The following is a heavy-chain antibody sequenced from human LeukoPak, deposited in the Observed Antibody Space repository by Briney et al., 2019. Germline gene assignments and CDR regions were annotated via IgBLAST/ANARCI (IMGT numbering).Heavy chain of an antibody. CDR3: ARDSSRSYYYYYYYMDV. CDR2: ISSSSSTI. CDR1: GFTFSSYS. D-gene: IGHD2-2*01. J-gene: IGHJ6*03. Sequence: GGSLRLSCVASGFTFSSYSMNWVRQAPGKGLEWVSYISSSSSTIYYADSVKGRFTISRDNAKNSLYLQMNSLRAEDTAVYYCARDSSRSYYYYYYYMDVWGKGTTVTVSS. V-gene: IGHV3-48*04.